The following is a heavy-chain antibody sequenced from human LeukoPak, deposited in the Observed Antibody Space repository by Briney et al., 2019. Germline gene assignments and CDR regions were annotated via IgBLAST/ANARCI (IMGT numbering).Heavy chain of an antibody. CDR2: INPNSGGT. CDR3: ARETVTTPRGFDY. V-gene: IGHV1-2*02. Sequence: ASVKVSCKASGYTFTGYSMHWLRQAPGQGLEWMGWINPNSGGTSYAHNFQGRVTMTRDTSISTVYVELSRLRSDDTAVYYCARETVTTPRGFDYWGQGTLVTVSS. J-gene: IGHJ4*02. D-gene: IGHD4-17*01. CDR1: GYTFTGYS.